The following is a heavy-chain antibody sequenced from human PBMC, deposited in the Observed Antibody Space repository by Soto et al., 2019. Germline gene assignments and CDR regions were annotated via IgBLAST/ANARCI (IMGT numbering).Heavy chain of an antibody. J-gene: IGHJ5*02. D-gene: IGHD2-2*01. CDR3: AREQIGYCSSTGCYPNGFDP. Sequence: SETLSHTCTVSGGSISSGGYYWSWILQHPGKGLEWIGYIYYSGSTYYNPSLKSRVTISVDTSKNQFSLKLSSVTAADTAVYYCAREQIGYCSSTGCYPNGFDPWGQGTLVTVS. CDR1: GGSISSGGYY. V-gene: IGHV4-31*03. CDR2: IYYSGST.